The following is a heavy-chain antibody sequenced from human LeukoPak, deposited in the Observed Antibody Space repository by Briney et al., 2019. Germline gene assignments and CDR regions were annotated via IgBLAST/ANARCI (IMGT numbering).Heavy chain of an antibody. J-gene: IGHJ4*02. CDR2: ISYDGSNK. D-gene: IGHD2-15*01. Sequence: GRSLRLSCAASGFTFSSYAMHWVRQAPGKGLEWVAVISYDGSNKYYADSVKGRFTISRDNSKNTLYLQMNSLRAEDTAVYYCARDRVRYCSGGSCSADYWGQGTLVTVSS. CDR1: GFTFSSYA. CDR3: ARDRVRYCSGGSCSADY. V-gene: IGHV3-30*04.